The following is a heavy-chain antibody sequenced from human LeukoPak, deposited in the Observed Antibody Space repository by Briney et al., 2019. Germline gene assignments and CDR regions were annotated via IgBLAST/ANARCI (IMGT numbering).Heavy chain of an antibody. D-gene: IGHD4-11*01. J-gene: IGHJ3*02. V-gene: IGHV3-11*06. CDR2: ISSSSTSI. Sequence: PSETLSLTCTVSGYSISSGYYWAWIRQPPGKGLEWVSYISSSSTSITYADSVKGRFTISRDKAQNSLYLQMNSLRAEDTAVYYCARGYSNYGYVFDIWGQGTMVTVSS. CDR3: ARGYSNYGYVFDI. CDR1: GYSISSGYY.